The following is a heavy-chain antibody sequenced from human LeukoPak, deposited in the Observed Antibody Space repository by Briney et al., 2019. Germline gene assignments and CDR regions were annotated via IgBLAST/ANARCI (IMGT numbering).Heavy chain of an antibody. CDR3: ARAKHIVVVTARGAFDI. CDR1: GFTFSSYT. J-gene: IGHJ3*02. Sequence: PGGSLRLSCGASGFTFSSYTMNWVRQAPGKGLEWVSSITSTGRYVYYADSVKGRLNISRDNAQSSLFLQMNGLRGDDTAVYYCARAKHIVVVTARGAFDIWGPGTTVTVSS. D-gene: IGHD2-21*02. V-gene: IGHV3-21*01. CDR2: ITSTGRYV.